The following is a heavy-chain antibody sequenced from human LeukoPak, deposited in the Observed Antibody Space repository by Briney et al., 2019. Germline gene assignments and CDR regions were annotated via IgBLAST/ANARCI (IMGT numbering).Heavy chain of an antibody. J-gene: IGHJ4*02. V-gene: IGHV1-2*02. Sequence: ASVKVSCKASGYTFTGYYMHWVRQAPGQGLEWMGWINPNSGGTNCAQKFQGRVTMTRDTSISTAYMELSRLRSDDTAVYYCARGASITIFGVVKYWGQGTLVTVSS. CDR2: INPNSGGT. CDR1: GYTFTGYY. D-gene: IGHD3-3*01. CDR3: ARGASITIFGVVKY.